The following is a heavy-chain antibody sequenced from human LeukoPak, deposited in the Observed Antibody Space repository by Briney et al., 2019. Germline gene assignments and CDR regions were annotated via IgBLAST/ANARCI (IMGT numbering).Heavy chain of an antibody. CDR1: GYTFTSYG. Sequence: GASVKVSCKASGYTFTSYGISWVRQAPGQGLEWMGWISAYNGNTNYAQKLQGRVTMTTDTSTSTAYMELRSLRSDDTAVYYCARPHRIAAAGMVSWFDPWGQGTLVTVSS. CDR2: ISAYNGNT. J-gene: IGHJ5*02. V-gene: IGHV1-18*01. D-gene: IGHD6-13*01. CDR3: ARPHRIAAAGMVSWFDP.